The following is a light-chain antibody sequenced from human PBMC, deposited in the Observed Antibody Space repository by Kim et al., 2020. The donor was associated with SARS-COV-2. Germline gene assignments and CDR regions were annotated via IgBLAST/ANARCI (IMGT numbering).Light chain of an antibody. CDR1: QDISSY. Sequence: GDRVIITCRASQDISSYLAWYQQKPGKAPKLLIYAASTLQSGVPSRFSGSGSGTEFTLTISCLQSEDFATYYCQQYYTYPRTFGQGTKVDIK. CDR2: AAS. J-gene: IGKJ1*01. CDR3: QQYYTYPRT. V-gene: IGKV1-8*01.